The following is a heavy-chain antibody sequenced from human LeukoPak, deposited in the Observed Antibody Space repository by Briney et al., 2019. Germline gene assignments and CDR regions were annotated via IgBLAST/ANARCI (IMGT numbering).Heavy chain of an antibody. CDR3: AKDALGGSGSYSWGTFDY. V-gene: IGHV3-23*01. CDR1: GFTFSSYG. D-gene: IGHD3-10*01. J-gene: IGHJ4*02. CDR2: ISGSGSTA. Sequence: PGGSLRLSCAASGFTFSSYGMHWLRQAPGKGLEWVSGISGSGSTAVYTDSVRGRFTVSRDNSKNTLYLQMNSLRDEDTAAYYCAKDALGGSGSYSWGTFDYWGQGTLVIVS.